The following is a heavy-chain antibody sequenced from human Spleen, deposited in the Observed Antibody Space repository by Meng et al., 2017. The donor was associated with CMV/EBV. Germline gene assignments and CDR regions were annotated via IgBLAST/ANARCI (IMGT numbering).Heavy chain of an antibody. J-gene: IGHJ4*02. CDR3: ASDDGHCSTMSCYDLDH. Sequence: SVKVSCKTSGGTFSNYAISWVRQAPGQGLEWMGGIIPIFGTANYAQKFQGRVTITTDESTSTAYMELSSLKSEDTAVYYCASDDGHCSTMSCYDLDHWGQGTLVTVSS. V-gene: IGHV1-69*05. D-gene: IGHD2-2*01. CDR2: IIPIFGTA. CDR1: GGTFSNYA.